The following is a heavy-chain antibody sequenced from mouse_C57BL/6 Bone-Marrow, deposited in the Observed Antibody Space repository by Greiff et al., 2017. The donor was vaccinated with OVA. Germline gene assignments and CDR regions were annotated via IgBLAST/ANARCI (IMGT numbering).Heavy chain of an antibody. Sequence: EVKLMESEGGLVQPGSSMKLSCTASGFTFSDYYMAWVRQVPEKGLEWVANINYDGSSTYYLDSLKSRFIISRDNAKNILYLQMSSLKSEDTATYYCARDRGWFYIDYWGQGTTLTVSS. D-gene: IGHD1-1*02. CDR2: INYDGSST. V-gene: IGHV5-16*01. CDR3: ARDRGWFYIDY. J-gene: IGHJ2*01. CDR1: GFTFSDYY.